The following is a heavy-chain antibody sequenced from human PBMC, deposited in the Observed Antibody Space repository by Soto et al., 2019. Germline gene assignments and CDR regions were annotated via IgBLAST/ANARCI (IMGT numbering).Heavy chain of an antibody. Sequence: QVQLVQSGAEMKKPGSSVKISCQSSGGTFNTYAMNWVRQAPGQGPERMGDISPMFGAANYAPKFQGRVTITADESTGTSYMQLSSLTSEGTALYFCAREVQVHTPAFVYWGQGTLVTVSS. D-gene: IGHD3-10*01. CDR1: GGTFNTYA. V-gene: IGHV1-69*19. CDR3: AREVQVHTPAFVY. J-gene: IGHJ4*02. CDR2: ISPMFGAA.